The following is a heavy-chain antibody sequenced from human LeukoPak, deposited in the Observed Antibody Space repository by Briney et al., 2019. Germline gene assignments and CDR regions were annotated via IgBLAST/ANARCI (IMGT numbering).Heavy chain of an antibody. D-gene: IGHD1-26*01. CDR3: ARGMVGVTTIFDY. J-gene: IGHJ4*02. V-gene: IGHV3-48*02. Sequence: PGGSLRLSCAASGFIFSSYGMNWVRQAPGKGLEWVSYITSSSSTIYYTDSVKGRFTISRDNAKNSLYLQMNSLRDEDTAVYYCARGMVGVTTIFDYWGQGTLVTVSS. CDR2: ITSSSSTI. CDR1: GFIFSSYG.